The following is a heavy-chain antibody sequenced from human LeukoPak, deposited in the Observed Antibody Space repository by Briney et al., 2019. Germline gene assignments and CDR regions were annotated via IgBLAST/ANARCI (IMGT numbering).Heavy chain of an antibody. V-gene: IGHV1-8*01. CDR1: RYAFTSYD. CDR3: ARAPFCSSTGCFYWFDP. CDR2: MRPNSGNT. J-gene: IGHJ5*02. Sequence: ASVKVSCKASRYAFTSYDINWWRQATGQGLEWMGWMRPNSGNTGYAQKFQGRVTMTRNTSISTAYMELSSRRSEDTAVYYCARAPFCSSTGCFYWFDPWGQGTLVTVSS. D-gene: IGHD2-2*01.